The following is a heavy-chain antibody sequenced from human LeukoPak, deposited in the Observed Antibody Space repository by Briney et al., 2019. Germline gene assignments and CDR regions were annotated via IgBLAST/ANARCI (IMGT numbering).Heavy chain of an antibody. CDR2: ISAYNGDT. Sequence: ASVKASCKASGYTFTSYGISWLRQAPGQGLEWMGWISAYNGDTNYAQKLRGRVTMTTDTTTSTAYMELRSLRSDDTAVYYCARGGLTTGAFDIWGQGTMVTVSS. CDR1: GYTFTSYG. CDR3: ARGGLTTGAFDI. D-gene: IGHD4-17*01. J-gene: IGHJ3*02. V-gene: IGHV1-18*01.